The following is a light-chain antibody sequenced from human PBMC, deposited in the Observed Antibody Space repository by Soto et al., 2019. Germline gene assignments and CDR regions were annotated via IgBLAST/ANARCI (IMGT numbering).Light chain of an antibody. Sequence: EIVLTQSPGTLSLSPGERATLSCGASQSVGRNYLAWYQQKSGLAPRLLIYGASRRGTGIPDRVTGSGAGTVFTRSVTRVETEVFSMYSGQHYASAANTVGGGTMVEIK. J-gene: IGKJ4*01. CDR1: QSVGRNY. CDR2: GAS. V-gene: IGKV3D-20*01. CDR3: QHYASAANT.